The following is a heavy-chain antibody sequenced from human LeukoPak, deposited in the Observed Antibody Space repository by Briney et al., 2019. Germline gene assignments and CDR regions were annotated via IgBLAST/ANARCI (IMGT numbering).Heavy chain of an antibody. CDR1: RFTFSSYG. CDR3: AKDPPRYFYDNSGYD. V-gene: IGHV3-30*02. D-gene: IGHD3-22*01. J-gene: IGHJ4*02. Sequence: GGSLRLSCAASRFTFSSYGMHWVRQAPGKGLEWVSFIRFDGTNKYYADSVKGRFTISRDNSKNTLYLQMNSLRAEDTAVYYCAKDPPRYFYDNSGYDWGQGTLVTVS. CDR2: IRFDGTNK.